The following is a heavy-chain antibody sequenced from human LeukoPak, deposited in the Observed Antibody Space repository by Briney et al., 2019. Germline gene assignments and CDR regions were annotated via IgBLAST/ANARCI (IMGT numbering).Heavy chain of an antibody. V-gene: IGHV1-69*05. CDR1: GGNLSNYD. D-gene: IGHD3-10*01. J-gene: IGHJ4*02. CDR3: ASAAERELLNRPHFDH. Sequence: SVKVSCKVSGGNLSNYDISWVRQAPGQGLEWMGGIIPVYRTAAYAQKFQGRVTITTDEFTSAAYMEMTSLRPEDTAIYYCASAAERELLNRPHFDHWGQGTLVSVSS. CDR2: IIPVYRTA.